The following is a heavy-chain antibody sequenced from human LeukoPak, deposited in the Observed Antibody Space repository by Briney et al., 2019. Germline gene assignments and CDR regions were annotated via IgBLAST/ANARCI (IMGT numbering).Heavy chain of an antibody. V-gene: IGHV1-69*13. CDR2: IIPIFGTA. CDR3: ARWIYSYGYRPSALYYYYYGMDV. D-gene: IGHD5-18*01. Sequence: SVKVSCKASGGTFSSYAISWVRQAPGQGLEWMGGIIPIFGTANYAQKFQGRVTITADESTSTAYMELSSLRSEDTAVYYCARWIYSYGYRPSALYYYYYGMDVWGQGTTVTVSS. J-gene: IGHJ6*02. CDR1: GGTFSSYA.